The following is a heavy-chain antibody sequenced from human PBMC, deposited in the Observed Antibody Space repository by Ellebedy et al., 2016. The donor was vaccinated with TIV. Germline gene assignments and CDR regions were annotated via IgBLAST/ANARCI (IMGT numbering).Heavy chain of an antibody. J-gene: IGHJ4*02. CDR2: ISSSSSTI. V-gene: IGHV3-48*04. Sequence: GESLKISXAASGFTFSSYGMNWVRQAPGKGLEWVSYISSSSSTIYYADSVKGRFTISRDNAKNSLYLQMNSLRAEDTAVYYCARDGIAVAGTWGQGTLVTVSS. CDR3: ARDGIAVAGT. CDR1: GFTFSSYG. D-gene: IGHD6-19*01.